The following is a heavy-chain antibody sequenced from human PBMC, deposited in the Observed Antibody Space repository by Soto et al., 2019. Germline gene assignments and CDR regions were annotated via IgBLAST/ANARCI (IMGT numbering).Heavy chain of an antibody. Sequence: ASVKVSCKASGYTFTSYDINWVRQATGQGLEWMGWMNPNSGNTGYAQKFQGRVTMTRNTSISTAYMELSSLRSEDTAVYYCARGVRIAARRSEDYYYMDVWGKGTTVTVSS. CDR3: ARGVRIAARRSEDYYYMDV. D-gene: IGHD6-6*01. J-gene: IGHJ6*03. V-gene: IGHV1-8*01. CDR2: MNPNSGNT. CDR1: GYTFTSYD.